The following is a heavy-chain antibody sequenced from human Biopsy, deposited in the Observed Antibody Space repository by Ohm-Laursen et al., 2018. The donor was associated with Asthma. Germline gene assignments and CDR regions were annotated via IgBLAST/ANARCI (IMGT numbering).Heavy chain of an antibody. J-gene: IGHJ4*02. Sequence: GSLRLSCAASGFTFSNYVMSWVRQAPGKGLEWVSSITGSGGFTYYADSVKGRFTISRDKSDNTLYLQMNSLRAEDTAVYYCARDGPELPTELDYWGPGTLVTVSP. CDR3: ARDGPELPTELDY. V-gene: IGHV3-23*01. CDR2: ITGSGGFT. CDR1: GFTFSNYV. D-gene: IGHD1-14*01.